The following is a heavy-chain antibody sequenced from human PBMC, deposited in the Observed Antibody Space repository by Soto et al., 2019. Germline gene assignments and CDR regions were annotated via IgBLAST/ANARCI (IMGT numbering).Heavy chain of an antibody. D-gene: IGHD1-1*01. J-gene: IGHJ4*02. Sequence: TLSLTCTVSGNSISSHYWNWIRQPPGRGLEWIAYIYYSGNTNYNPSLKSRVTISLDTSKNQLSLRLTSVNAADTAVYYCARGTRNWSWKFDCWGQGILVTVSS. CDR3: ARGTRNWSWKFDC. CDR1: GNSISSHY. V-gene: IGHV4-59*11. CDR2: IYYSGNT.